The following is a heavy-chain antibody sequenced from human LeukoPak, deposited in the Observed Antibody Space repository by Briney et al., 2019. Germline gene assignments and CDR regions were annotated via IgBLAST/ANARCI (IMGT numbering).Heavy chain of an antibody. CDR2: ISSSSSYT. V-gene: IGHV3-11*06. CDR1: GFTFSDYY. D-gene: IGHD6-19*01. Sequence: PGGSLRLSCAASGFTFSDYYMSWIRQAPGKGLEWVSYISSSSSYTSYADSVKGRFTISRDNAKNSLYLQMNSLRAEDTAVYYCARDYSSGWNDAFDIWGQGTMVTVSS. CDR3: ARDYSSGWNDAFDI. J-gene: IGHJ3*02.